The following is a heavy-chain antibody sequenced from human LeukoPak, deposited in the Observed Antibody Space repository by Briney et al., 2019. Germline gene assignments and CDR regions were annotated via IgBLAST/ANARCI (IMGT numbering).Heavy chain of an antibody. CDR2: ISSNSNI. J-gene: IGHJ4*02. D-gene: IGHD1-26*01. V-gene: IGHV3-21*01. Sequence: GGSLRLSCAASGFTFSSYSMNWVRQAPGKGLEWVSSISSNSNIYYADSVKGRFTISRDNAKNSLYLQMNSLRAEDTAVYYCAREETYEWELALDYWGQGTLVTVSS. CDR3: AREETYEWELALDY. CDR1: GFTFSSYS.